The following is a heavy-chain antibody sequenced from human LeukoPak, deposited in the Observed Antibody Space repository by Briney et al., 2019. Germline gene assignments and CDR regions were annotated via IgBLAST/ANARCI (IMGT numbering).Heavy chain of an antibody. D-gene: IGHD3-22*01. CDR2: ISWNSGSI. V-gene: IGHV3-9*01. Sequence: GGSLRLSCAASGFTFDDYAMHWVRQAPGKGLEWVSGISWNSGSIGYADSVKGRFTISRDNAKNSLYLQMNSLRAEDTALYYCAKLHHYYDSSGYYSAYAFDIWGQGTMVTVSS. CDR3: AKLHHYYDSSGYYSAYAFDI. CDR1: GFTFDDYA. J-gene: IGHJ3*02.